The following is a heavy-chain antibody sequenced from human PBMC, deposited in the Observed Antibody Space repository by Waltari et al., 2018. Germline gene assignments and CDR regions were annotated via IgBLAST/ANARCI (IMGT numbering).Heavy chain of an antibody. J-gene: IGHJ4*02. CDR3: ARERGGYGSGLADY. V-gene: IGHV4-59*11. D-gene: IGHD3-10*01. CDR2: IYYSGST. Sequence: QVQLQESGPGLVKPSETLSLTCTVSGGPISSHYWSWLRKPPGKGLEWIGYIYYSGSTNYNPSLKSRVTISVDTSKNQFSLKLSSVTAADTAVYYCARERGGYGSGLADYWGQGTLVTVSS. CDR1: GGPISSHY.